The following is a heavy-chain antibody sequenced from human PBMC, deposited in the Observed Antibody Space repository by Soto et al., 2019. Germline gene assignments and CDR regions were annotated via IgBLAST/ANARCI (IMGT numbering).Heavy chain of an antibody. Sequence: EVQLVESGGGLVQPGGSLRLSCAASGFTFSSYSMNWVRQAPGKGLEWVSYISSSSTTKYYADSVKGRFTISRDNAKNSLYLQMNRLRAGVTAVYYWARDGCSGSNCLDWFDPWGQGTLVTVSS. CDR2: ISSSSTTK. CDR1: GFTFSSYS. D-gene: IGHD2-15*01. V-gene: IGHV3-48*01. J-gene: IGHJ5*02. CDR3: ARDGCSGSNCLDWFDP.